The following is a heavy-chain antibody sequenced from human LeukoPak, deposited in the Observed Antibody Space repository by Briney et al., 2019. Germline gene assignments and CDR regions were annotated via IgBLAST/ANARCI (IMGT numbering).Heavy chain of an antibody. D-gene: IGHD5-24*01. V-gene: IGHV3-30*18. J-gene: IGHJ3*02. CDR3: AKGRRATFRYDAFDI. Sequence: PGGSLRLSCAASGFTFSSYGMHWVRQAPGKGLEWVAVISYDGSNKYYADSVKGRFTISRDNSKNTLYLQMNSLRAEDTAVYYCAKGRRATFRYDAFDIWGRGTMVTVSS. CDR2: ISYDGSNK. CDR1: GFTFSSYG.